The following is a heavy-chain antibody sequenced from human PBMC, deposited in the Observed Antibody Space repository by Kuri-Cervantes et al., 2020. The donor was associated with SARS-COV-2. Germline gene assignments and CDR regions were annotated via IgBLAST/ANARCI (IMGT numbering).Heavy chain of an antibody. D-gene: IGHD5-24*01. CDR1: GFTFSSYA. CDR2: ISYDGSNK. V-gene: IGHV3-30-3*01. J-gene: IGHJ5*02. CDR3: ARLDGYIEH. Sequence: GESLRLSCAASGFTFSSYAMHWVRQAPGKGLEWVAVISYDGSNKYYADSVKGRFTISRDNSKNTLYLQMNSLRAEDTAVYYCARLDGYIEHWGQGTLVTVSS.